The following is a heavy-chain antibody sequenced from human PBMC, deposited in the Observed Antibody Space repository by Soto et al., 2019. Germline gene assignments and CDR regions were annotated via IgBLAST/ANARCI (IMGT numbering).Heavy chain of an antibody. D-gene: IGHD3-22*01. V-gene: IGHV3-23*04. CDR1: GFTFSSYV. Sequence: EVQLVESGGGLVQPGGSLRLSCAASGFTFSSYVMSWVRQAPGKGLEWVSAITDSGGSTYYADSVKGRFTISRDNSKNTLYLQMNSLRAEDTAVYYCATSSGYHDAFDIWGQGTMVTVSS. CDR3: ATSSGYHDAFDI. CDR2: ITDSGGST. J-gene: IGHJ3*02.